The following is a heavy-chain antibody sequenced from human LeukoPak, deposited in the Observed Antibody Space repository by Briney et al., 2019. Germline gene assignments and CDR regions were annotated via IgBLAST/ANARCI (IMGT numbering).Heavy chain of an antibody. J-gene: IGHJ6*03. CDR2: ISYDGINK. CDR1: GFTFSNYV. V-gene: IGHV3-30-3*01. Sequence: PGESLRLSCEASGFTFSNYVIHWVRQAPGKGLEWLAVISYDGINKYYADSVKGRFTISRDHSKTTVDLQMDSLGGADTAVYYFARSPTSYYMDVWGKGTTVTVSS. CDR3: ARSPTSYYMDV.